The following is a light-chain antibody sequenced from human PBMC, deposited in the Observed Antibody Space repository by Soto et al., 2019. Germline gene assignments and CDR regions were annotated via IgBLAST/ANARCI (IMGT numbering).Light chain of an antibody. CDR3: QHGYSTPLT. V-gene: IGKV1-39*01. CDR2: AAS. J-gene: IGKJ4*01. Sequence: DIQMPQSPSSLSASVGDRVTITCRASQSISTYLHWYQQKPGKAPNLLIYAASTLQSGVPSRFSGSGSGTDFTLTISSLQTEDFATYFCQHGYSTPLTFGGGTKVDIK. CDR1: QSISTY.